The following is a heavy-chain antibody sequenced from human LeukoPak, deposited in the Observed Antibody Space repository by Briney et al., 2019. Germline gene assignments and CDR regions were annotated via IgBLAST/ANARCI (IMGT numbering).Heavy chain of an antibody. CDR3: AMYQGTLESLHYDYYYGIDV. V-gene: IGHV1-69*13. J-gene: IGHJ6*02. CDR2: IIPIFGTA. CDR1: GGTFSSYA. Sequence: GASVKVSCKASGGTFSSYAISWVRQAPGQGLEWMGGIIPIFGTANYAQKFQGRVTITADESTSTAYMELSSLRSEDTAVYYCAMYQGTLESLHYDYYYGIDVWGQATTVTVSS. D-gene: IGHD2-2*01.